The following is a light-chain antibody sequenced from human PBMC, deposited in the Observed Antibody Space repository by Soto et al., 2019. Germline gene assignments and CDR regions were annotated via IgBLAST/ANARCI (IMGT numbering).Light chain of an antibody. V-gene: IGLV2-8*01. CDR1: SSDVGGYNY. J-gene: IGLJ2*01. CDR2: EVS. Sequence: QSALTQPPSASGSAGKSVTISCTGTSSDVGGYNYVSWYQQHPGKAPKLMIYEVSKRPSGVPDRFSGSKSGNTASLTVSGLQAEDEADYYCSSYAGSNNLVFGGGIQLTVL. CDR3: SSYAGSNNLV.